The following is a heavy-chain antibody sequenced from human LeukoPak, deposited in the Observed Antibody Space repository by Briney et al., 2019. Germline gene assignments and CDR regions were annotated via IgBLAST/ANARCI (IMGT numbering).Heavy chain of an antibody. CDR1: GFTFGSYA. V-gene: IGHV3-30*04. D-gene: IGHD3-10*01. Sequence: GRSMRLSCAASGFTFGSYAMHWVRQAPGKGLEWVAVISYDGSNKYYADSVKGRFTFSRDNSKNTLYLQMNSLRAEDTAVYYCARAGGGNWGQGTLVTVSS. J-gene: IGHJ4*02. CDR3: ARAGGGN. CDR2: ISYDGSNK.